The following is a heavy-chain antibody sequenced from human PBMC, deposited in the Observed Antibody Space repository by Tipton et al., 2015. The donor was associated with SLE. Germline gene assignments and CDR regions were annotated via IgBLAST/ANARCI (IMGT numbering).Heavy chain of an antibody. CDR1: GGAIRNSPYY. CDR3: ARGSVRADDY. D-gene: IGHD4-17*01. J-gene: IGHJ4*02. Sequence: TLSLTCHVAGGAIRNSPYYWAWIRQPPGKRLEWIGSVFDTGYTAYNPSLEGRMSISIDTSKNQFSLSLRSVTAADTAVYYCARGSVRADDYWGQGTLVTVSS. CDR2: VFDTGYT. V-gene: IGHV4-39*07.